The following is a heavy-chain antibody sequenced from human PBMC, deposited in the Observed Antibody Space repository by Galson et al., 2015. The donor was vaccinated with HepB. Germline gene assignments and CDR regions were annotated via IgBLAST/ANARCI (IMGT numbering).Heavy chain of an antibody. CDR3: ASAPRSTIPPPWGY. Sequence: SLRLSCAASGFTFSSYAMSWVRQAPGKGLEWVSGISDSGGVTNYADSVKGRFTISRDNSKNTLYLQMSSLRAEDTAVYYCASAPRSTIPPPWGYWGQGTLVTVSS. V-gene: IGHV3-23*01. CDR2: ISDSGGVT. J-gene: IGHJ4*02. D-gene: IGHD2-2*02. CDR1: GFTFSSYA.